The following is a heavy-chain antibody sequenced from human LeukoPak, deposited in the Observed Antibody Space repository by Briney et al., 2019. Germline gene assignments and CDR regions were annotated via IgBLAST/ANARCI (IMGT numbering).Heavy chain of an antibody. Sequence: PSETLSLTCTVSGGSISSSSYYWGWIRQPPGKGLEWIGSIYYSGSTYYNPSLKSRVTISVDTSKNQFSLKLSSVTAADTAVYYCAREVNLNRFDPWGQGTLVTVSS. CDR3: AREVNLNRFDP. CDR1: GGSISSSSYY. CDR2: IYYSGST. V-gene: IGHV4-39*02. J-gene: IGHJ5*02. D-gene: IGHD1-14*01.